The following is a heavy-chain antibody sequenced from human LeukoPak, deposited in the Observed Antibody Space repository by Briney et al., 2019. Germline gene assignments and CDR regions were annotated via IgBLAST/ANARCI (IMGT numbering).Heavy chain of an antibody. CDR2: IYYSGST. J-gene: IGHJ6*03. D-gene: IGHD4-17*01. V-gene: IGHV4-59*01. CDR1: GGSISSYY. CDR3: ARDTTHYYYYMDV. Sequence: SETLSLTCTVSGGSISSYYWSWIRQPPGKGLEWIGYIYYSGSTNYNPSLKSRVTISVDTSKNQFSLKLSSVTAADTAVYYCARDTTHYYYYMDVWGKGITVTVSS.